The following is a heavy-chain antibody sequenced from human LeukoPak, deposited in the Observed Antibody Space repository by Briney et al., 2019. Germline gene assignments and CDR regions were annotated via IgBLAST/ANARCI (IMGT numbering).Heavy chain of an antibody. Sequence: KASETLSLTCAVYGGSFSGYYWSWIRQPPGKGLEWIGEINHSGSTNYNPSLKSRVTVSVDTSKNQFSLKLSSVTAADTAVYYCARDEHPRANPDSFVPAANVFDYWGQGTLVTVSS. D-gene: IGHD2-2*01. CDR2: INHSGST. CDR3: ARDEHPRANPDSFVPAANVFDY. J-gene: IGHJ4*02. V-gene: IGHV4-34*01. CDR1: GGSFSGYY.